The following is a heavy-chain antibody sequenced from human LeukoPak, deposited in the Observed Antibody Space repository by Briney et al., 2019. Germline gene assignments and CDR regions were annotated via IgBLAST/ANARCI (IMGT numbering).Heavy chain of an antibody. CDR3: ARDWVVTAISFDY. Sequence: SETLSLTCTVSGGPISSSSYYWGWIRQPPGKGLEWIGSFYYSGNTYYNPSLKSRVTISVDSSKNQFSLKLSSVTAADTAVYYCARDWVVTAISFDYWGQGTLVTVSS. CDR1: GGPISSSSYY. D-gene: IGHD2-21*02. CDR2: FYYSGNT. V-gene: IGHV4-39*07. J-gene: IGHJ4*02.